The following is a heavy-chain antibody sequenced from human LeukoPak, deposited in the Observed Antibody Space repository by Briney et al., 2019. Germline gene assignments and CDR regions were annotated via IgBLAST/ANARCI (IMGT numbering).Heavy chain of an antibody. CDR2: IKQDGSEK. V-gene: IGHV3-7*01. J-gene: IGHJ4*02. CDR3: ARAQTGPEWLLSSWYHFDY. CDR1: GFTFSSYW. Sequence: PGGSLRLSCAASGFTFSSYWMSWVRQAPGKGLEWVANIKQDGSEKYYVDSVKGRFTISRDNAKNSLYLQMNSLRAEDTAVYYCARAQTGPEWLLSSWYHFDYWGQGTLVTVSS. D-gene: IGHD3-3*01.